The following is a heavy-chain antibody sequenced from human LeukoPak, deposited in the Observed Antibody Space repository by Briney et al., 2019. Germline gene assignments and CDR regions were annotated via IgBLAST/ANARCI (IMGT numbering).Heavy chain of an antibody. CDR2: TYYRSKWYN. D-gene: IGHD6-19*01. V-gene: IGHV6-1*01. Sequence: SQTLLLTCAISGDSVSSNSAAWNWIRQSPSRGLEWLGRTYYRSKWYNDYAVSVKSRITINPDTSKNQFSLQLNSVTPEDTAVYYCAREGAYSSGWYDSWSYFDYWGQGTLVTVSS. J-gene: IGHJ4*02. CDR3: AREGAYSSGWYDSWSYFDY. CDR1: GDSVSSNSAA.